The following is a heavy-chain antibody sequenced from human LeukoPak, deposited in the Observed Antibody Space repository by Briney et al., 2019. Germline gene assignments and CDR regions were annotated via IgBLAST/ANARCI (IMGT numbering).Heavy chain of an antibody. V-gene: IGHV3-48*01. Sequence: GGSLRLSCAASGFSFNSYSMNWVRQAPGKGLEWVSYISSTSNTIYYTESVKGRFTISRDNAKNSLYLQMNSLRAEDTAVYYYASRFDYWGQGTLVTVSS. CDR2: ISSTSNTI. CDR1: GFSFNSYS. J-gene: IGHJ4*02. CDR3: ASRFDY.